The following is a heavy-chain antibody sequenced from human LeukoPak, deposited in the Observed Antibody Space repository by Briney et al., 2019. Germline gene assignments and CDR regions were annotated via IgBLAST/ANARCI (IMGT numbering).Heavy chain of an antibody. J-gene: IGHJ5*02. V-gene: IGHV1-2*02. CDR2: INPNNGDT. CDR1: GYIFTGFY. Sequence: GASVKVSCKAPGYIFTGFYMHWVRQAPGQGPEWMGWINPNNGDTKYAQKFHDRVTMTRDTSLTTAYMELTRLTSDDTAFYYCARNGQLLSGGNWFDPWGQGALVTVSS. D-gene: IGHD2-2*01. CDR3: ARNGQLLSGGNWFDP.